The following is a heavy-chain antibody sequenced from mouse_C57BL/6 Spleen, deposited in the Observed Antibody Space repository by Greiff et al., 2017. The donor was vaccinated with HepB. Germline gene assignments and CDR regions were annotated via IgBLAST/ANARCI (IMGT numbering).Heavy chain of an antibody. Sequence: EVKLMESGGGLVQPGGSMKLSCVASGFTFSNYWMNWVRQSPEKGLEWVAQIRLKSDNYATHYAESVKGRFTISRDDSKSSVYLQMNNLRAEDTGIYYCTDYGILFAYWGQGTLVTVSA. CDR2: IRLKSDNYAT. CDR3: TDYGILFAY. V-gene: IGHV6-3*01. J-gene: IGHJ3*01. D-gene: IGHD2-1*01. CDR1: GFTFSNYW.